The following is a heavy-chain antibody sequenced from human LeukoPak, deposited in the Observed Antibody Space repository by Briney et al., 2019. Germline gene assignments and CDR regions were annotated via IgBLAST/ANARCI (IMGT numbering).Heavy chain of an antibody. CDR2: IYHSGST. CDR1: GGSISSGGYS. V-gene: IGHV4-30-2*01. CDR3: ARGGLYYYGSGSYTPFDP. Sequence: SETLSLTRAVSGGSISSGGYSWSWIRQPPGKGLEWIGYIYHSGSTYYSPSLKSRVTISVDRSKNQFSLKLSSVTAADTAVYYCARGGLYYYGSGSYTPFDPWGQGTLVTVSS. J-gene: IGHJ5*02. D-gene: IGHD3-10*01.